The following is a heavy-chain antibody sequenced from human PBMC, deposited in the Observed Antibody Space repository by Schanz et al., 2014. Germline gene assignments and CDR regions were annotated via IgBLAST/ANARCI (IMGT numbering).Heavy chain of an antibody. CDR1: GFTFSNFG. J-gene: IGHJ4*02. D-gene: IGHD5-12*01. CDR3: ARDRPSGYALDF. CDR2: ISYDGSNK. Sequence: HVQLVESGGGVVQPGGSLRLSCAASGFTFSNFGIHWVRQAPGMGLEWVALISYDGSNKHYADSVKGRFTISRDNSKKTLYVQMNSLRAEDTAVYYCARDRPSGYALDFWGQGTLVTVSS. V-gene: IGHV3-30*19.